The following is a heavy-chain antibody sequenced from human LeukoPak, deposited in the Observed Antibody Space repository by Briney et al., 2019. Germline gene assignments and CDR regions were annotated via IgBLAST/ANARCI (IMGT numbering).Heavy chain of an antibody. CDR3: ARDRSSSWYKDFDY. V-gene: IGHV4-39*07. D-gene: IGHD6-13*01. CDR2: IDYSGST. CDR1: NGSISSSRYF. Sequence: SETLSLTCSVSNGSISSSRYFWGWIRQPPGKGLEWIGSIDYSGSTYYNPSLKSRITISVDTSKNHFSLDLSSVTAADTAVYYCARDRSSSWYKDFDYWGQGTLVTVSS. J-gene: IGHJ4*02.